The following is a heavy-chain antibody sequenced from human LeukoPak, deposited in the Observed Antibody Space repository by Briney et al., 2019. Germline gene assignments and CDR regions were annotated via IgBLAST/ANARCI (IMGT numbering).Heavy chain of an antibody. CDR1: GFTFSSYA. J-gene: IGHJ4*02. CDR3: ARDWGWNYAGVDY. V-gene: IGHV3-23*01. Sequence: GGSLRLSCAASGFTFSSYALTWVRQAPGKGLEWVSSISGSGGSTYYAGSVKGRFTISRDNSKNSLYLQMNSLRAEDTALYYCARDWGWNYAGVDYWGQGTLVTVSS. CDR2: ISGSGGST. D-gene: IGHD1-7*01.